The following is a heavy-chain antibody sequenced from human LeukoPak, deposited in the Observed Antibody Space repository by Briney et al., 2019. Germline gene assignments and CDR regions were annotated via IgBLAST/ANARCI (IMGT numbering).Heavy chain of an antibody. D-gene: IGHD2-15*01. CDR1: GFTFSGCY. J-gene: IGHJ4*02. V-gene: IGHV3-23*01. Sequence: GRSLRLSCAASGFTFSGCYMSWIRQAPGKGLEWVSAISGSGDNTYHADSVKGRFTISRDNSKNTLSLQMNSLRADDTAVYYCAKDHLGYCSGGSCYDFDYWGQGTLVTVSS. CDR2: ISGSGDNT. CDR3: AKDHLGYCSGGSCYDFDY.